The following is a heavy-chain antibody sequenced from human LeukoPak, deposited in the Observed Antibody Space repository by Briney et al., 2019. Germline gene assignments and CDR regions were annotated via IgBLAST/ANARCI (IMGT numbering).Heavy chain of an antibody. D-gene: IGHD1-26*01. Sequence: GASVKLTCKSSGYTFNSYGISWARQAPGQGLEWMGWISAYNGNTNYEQKLQGRVTMTIDTSTSTAYMEHTRRSSDATAVYYCARGGWELLDYWGQGTLVTVSS. J-gene: IGHJ4*02. CDR1: GYTFNSYG. CDR2: ISAYNGNT. V-gene: IGHV1-18*01. CDR3: ARGGWELLDY.